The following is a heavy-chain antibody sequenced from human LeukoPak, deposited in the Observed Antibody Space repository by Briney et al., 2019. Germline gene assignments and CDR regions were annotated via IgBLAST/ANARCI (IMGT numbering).Heavy chain of an antibody. CDR2: VDPGDSYI. Sequence: GESLRISGKGSGYSFTNYWITWVRQMPGKGLEWMGGVDPGDSYIKYSPSFQGHVTISADKSISTAYLHWSSLKASDTAMYYCARHHRLSNFDYWGQGTLVTVSS. J-gene: IGHJ4*02. D-gene: IGHD3-16*02. V-gene: IGHV5-10-1*01. CDR1: GYSFTNYW. CDR3: ARHHRLSNFDY.